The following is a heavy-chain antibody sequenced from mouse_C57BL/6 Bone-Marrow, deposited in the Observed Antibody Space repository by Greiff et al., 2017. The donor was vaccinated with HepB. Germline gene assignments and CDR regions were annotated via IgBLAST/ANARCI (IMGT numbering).Heavy chain of an antibody. CDR3: AREEGLTGTDFDY. CDR1: GYSITSGYY. J-gene: IGHJ2*01. CDR2: ISYDGSN. V-gene: IGHV3-6*01. D-gene: IGHD4-1*01. Sequence: EVQLKESGPGLVKPSQSLSLTCSVTGYSITSGYYWNWIRQFPGNKLEWMGYISYDGSNNYNPSLKNRISITRDTSKNQFFLKLNSVTTEDTATYYCAREEGLTGTDFDYWGQGTTLTVSS.